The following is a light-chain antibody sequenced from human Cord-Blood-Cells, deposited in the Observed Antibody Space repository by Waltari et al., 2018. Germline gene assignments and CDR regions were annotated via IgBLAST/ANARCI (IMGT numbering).Light chain of an antibody. CDR2: GAS. CDR1: QSVSSN. Sequence: EIVITQPPDTLSVSPGDRATLSCRASQSVSSNLAWYQQKPGQAPRLLIYGASTRATGIPARFSGSGSGTEFTLTISSLQSEDFAVYYCQQYNNWPRTFGQGTKVEIK. CDR3: QQYNNWPRT. V-gene: IGKV3-15*01. J-gene: IGKJ1*01.